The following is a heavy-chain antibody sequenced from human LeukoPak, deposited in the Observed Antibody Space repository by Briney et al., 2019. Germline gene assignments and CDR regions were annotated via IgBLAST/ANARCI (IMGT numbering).Heavy chain of an antibody. V-gene: IGHV3-9*01. CDR1: GFTFDDYA. J-gene: IGHJ4*02. CDR3: AKDSGSPTGRPLYYFDY. D-gene: IGHD1-14*01. CDR2: MSWNSGSI. Sequence: GGSLRLSCAASGFTFDDYAMHWVRHAPGKGLEWVSGMSWNSGSIVYADSVKGRFTISRDNAKNSLYLQMNSLRAGDTALYYCAKDSGSPTGRPLYYFDYWGQGTLVTVSS.